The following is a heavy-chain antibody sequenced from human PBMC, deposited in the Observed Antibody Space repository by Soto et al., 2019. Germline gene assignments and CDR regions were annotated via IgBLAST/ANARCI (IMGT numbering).Heavy chain of an antibody. CDR3: ARDGATIPNYYGMDV. CDR2: IYSGGST. CDR1: GFTVSSNY. V-gene: IGHV3-53*01. Sequence: GGSLRLSCAASGFTVSSNYMSWVRQAPGKGLEWVSVIYSGGSTYYADSVKGRFTISRDNSKNTLYLQMNSLRAEDTAVYYCARDGATIPNYYGMDVWGQGTTVTVSS. D-gene: IGHD5-12*01. J-gene: IGHJ6*02.